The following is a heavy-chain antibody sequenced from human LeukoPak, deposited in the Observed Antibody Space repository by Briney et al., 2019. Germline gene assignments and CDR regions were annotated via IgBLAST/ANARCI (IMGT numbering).Heavy chain of an antibody. V-gene: IGHV3-30*02. J-gene: IGHJ3*02. CDR2: IRYDGSNK. CDR3: AKDLYCSNTSCPPDAFDI. CDR1: GFTFSSYG. D-gene: IGHD2-2*01. Sequence: GESLRLSCAASGFTFSSYGMHWVRQAPGKGLEWVAFIRYDGSNKYYADSVKGRFTISRDNSKNTLYLQMNSLRDEDTAVYYCAKDLYCSNTSCPPDAFDIWGQGTMVTVSS.